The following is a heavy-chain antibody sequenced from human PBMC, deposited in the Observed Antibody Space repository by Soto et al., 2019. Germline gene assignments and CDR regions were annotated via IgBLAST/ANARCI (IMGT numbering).Heavy chain of an antibody. V-gene: IGHV3-72*01. Sequence: EVQLVESGGDLVQPGGSLRLSCAVSGFTFSDHYMDWVRQAPGEGLEWVGRNRNRANSYTTEYAASVEGRFTISRDDSKNSLYLQMNSLKTDDTAVYYCARLTRSGGVWHVDYWGQGTLVTVSS. CDR1: GFTFSDHY. CDR3: ARLTRSGGVWHVDY. CDR2: NRNRANSYTT. D-gene: IGHD6-19*01. J-gene: IGHJ4*02.